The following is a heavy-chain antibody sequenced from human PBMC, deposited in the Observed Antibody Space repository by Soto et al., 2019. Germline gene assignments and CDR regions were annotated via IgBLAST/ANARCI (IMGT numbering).Heavy chain of an antibody. Sequence: QVQLLQSGAEVKKPGSSVRVSCEASGGSFRTYSISWVRQAPGQGLEWMGEIIPIFGTVNYAQKFQGRVTITADEATTTVYMGLRGLRSEDTAVYYCAKGAVAGTPTSYYYYGMDVWGQGTTVTVSS. CDR3: AKGAVAGTPTSYYYYGMDV. J-gene: IGHJ6*02. CDR2: IIPIFGTV. V-gene: IGHV1-69*12. D-gene: IGHD6-19*01. CDR1: GGSFRTYS.